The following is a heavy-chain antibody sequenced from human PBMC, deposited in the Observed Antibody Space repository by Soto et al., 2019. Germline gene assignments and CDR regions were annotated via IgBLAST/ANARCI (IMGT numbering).Heavy chain of an antibody. CDR1: GFTFSTYG. D-gene: IGHD3-3*01. CDR2: IGGSGATT. V-gene: IGHV3-23*01. CDR3: AKLESSSHY. J-gene: IGHJ4*02. Sequence: GSLRLSCAASGFTFSTYGMSWVRQAPGKGLEWVSAIGGSGATTYYTDSVKGRFTISRDNSRNTVYLQMNSLRAEDTAVYYCAKLESSSHYWGQGTLVTVSS.